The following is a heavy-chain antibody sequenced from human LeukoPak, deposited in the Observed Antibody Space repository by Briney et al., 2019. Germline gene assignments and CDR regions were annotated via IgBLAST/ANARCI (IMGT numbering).Heavy chain of an antibody. J-gene: IGHJ4*02. CDR2: ISGSGHST. V-gene: IGHV3-23*01. D-gene: IGHD6-19*01. Sequence: GGSLRLSCAASGFTFTTYAMRWVRQAPGKGLEWVSPISGSGHSTYYADSVKGRFTISRDNSKNTLYLQMNSLRAEDTAVYYCATYSSGRGRNSDYWGQGTLVTVSS. CDR1: GFTFTTYA. CDR3: ATYSSGRGRNSDY.